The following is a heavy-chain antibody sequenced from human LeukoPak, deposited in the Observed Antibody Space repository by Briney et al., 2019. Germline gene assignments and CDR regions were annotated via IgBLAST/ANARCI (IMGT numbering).Heavy chain of an antibody. CDR1: GGSISSGGYY. J-gene: IGHJ4*02. D-gene: IGHD1-26*01. V-gene: IGHV4-31*03. Sequence: SETLSLTCTVSGGSISSGGYYWSWIRQHPGKGLEWIGYIYYSGSTYYNPSLKSRVTISVDTSKNQFSLKLSSVTAADTAVYYCARVRGGGRATYFDYWGQGTLVTVSS. CDR2: IYYSGST. CDR3: ARVRGGGRATYFDY.